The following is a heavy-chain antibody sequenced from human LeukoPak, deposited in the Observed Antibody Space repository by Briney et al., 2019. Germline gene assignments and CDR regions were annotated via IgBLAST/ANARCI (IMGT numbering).Heavy chain of an antibody. J-gene: IGHJ4*02. CDR3: TITTGTTLGLMDY. CDR1: GGSFSGYY. CDR2: INHSGST. Sequence: AETLSLTCAVYGGSFSGYYWRWIRQPPGKGLEWIGEINHSGSTKYNPSLKSRVTISVDTSKNQLSLKMSSVTAADTAVYYCTITTGTTLGLMDYWGQGTLVTVSS. D-gene: IGHD1-1*01. V-gene: IGHV4-34*01.